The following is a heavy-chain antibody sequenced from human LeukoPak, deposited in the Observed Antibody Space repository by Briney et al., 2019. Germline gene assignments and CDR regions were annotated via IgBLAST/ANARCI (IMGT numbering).Heavy chain of an antibody. CDR1: GGSISSYD. CDR3: ARHEGPGSHPFDY. D-gene: IGHD3-10*01. J-gene: IGHJ4*02. V-gene: IGHV4-59*08. CDR2: ISHSGNT. Sequence: SETLSLTCTVSGGSISSYDWSWIRQPPGRGLEWIAYISHSGNTNYNPSLKSRVTISADTSKNQFSLRLNSVTAADTAVYYCARHEGPGSHPFDYWGQGTLVTVSS.